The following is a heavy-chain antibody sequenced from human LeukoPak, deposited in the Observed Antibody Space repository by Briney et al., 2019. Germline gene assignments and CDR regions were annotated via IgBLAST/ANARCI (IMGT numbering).Heavy chain of an antibody. CDR3: VAVRSLNWFDP. CDR1: GGSISSGGYY. V-gene: IGHV4-31*03. J-gene: IGHJ5*02. CDR2: IYYSGST. D-gene: IGHD2-21*01. Sequence: PSETLSLTCTVSGGSISSGGYYWSWIRQHPGKGLEWIGYIYYSGSTYYNPSLKSRVTISVDRSKNQFSLKLSSVTAADTAVYYCVAVRSLNWFDPWGQGTLVTVSS.